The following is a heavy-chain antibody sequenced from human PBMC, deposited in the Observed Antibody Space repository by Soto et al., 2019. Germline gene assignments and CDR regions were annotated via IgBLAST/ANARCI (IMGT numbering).Heavy chain of an antibody. Sequence: QMQLQASGPGLMKPSETLSLTCNVSGASVSHGYWSWIRQPPGKGLEWIGFVYFCGSFNYNPSPTSRATISVETSKNQFSMKLTSVTASDTAVYYCARSYYDSTGFAVDPWGQGTLVTVSS. CDR1: GASVSHGY. CDR3: ARSYYDSTGFAVDP. V-gene: IGHV4-59*02. D-gene: IGHD3-22*01. CDR2: VYFCGSF. J-gene: IGHJ5*02.